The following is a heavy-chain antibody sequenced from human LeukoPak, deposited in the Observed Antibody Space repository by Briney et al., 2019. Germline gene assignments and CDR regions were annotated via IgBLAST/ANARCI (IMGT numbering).Heavy chain of an antibody. CDR2: IYYSGST. Sequence: EPSETLSLTCTVSGGSMSPYHWAWIRQPPGKGLEWTGYIYYSGSTNYNPSLKSRVTISVDTSKNQFSLKLSSVTAADTAIYYCARAVSGRFDYWGQGTLVTASS. J-gene: IGHJ4*02. CDR3: ARAVSGRFDY. V-gene: IGHV4-59*08. CDR1: GGSMSPYH. D-gene: IGHD6-19*01.